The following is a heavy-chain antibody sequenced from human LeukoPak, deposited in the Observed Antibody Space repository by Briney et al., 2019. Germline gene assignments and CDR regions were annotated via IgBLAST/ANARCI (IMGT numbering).Heavy chain of an antibody. CDR1: GGSISTNTYS. Sequence: SETLSLTCTVSGGSISTNTYSWGWIRQPPGKGLDWIGGMYYSGNTYYNPSLKSRVTISVDTSKNQFSLKLSSVTAADTAVYYCARGRKTMVRGVISSSSLYYYSYYMDVWGKGTTVTVSS. V-gene: IGHV4-39*07. J-gene: IGHJ6*03. D-gene: IGHD3-10*01. CDR2: MYYSGNT. CDR3: ARGRKTMVRGVISSSSLYYYSYYMDV.